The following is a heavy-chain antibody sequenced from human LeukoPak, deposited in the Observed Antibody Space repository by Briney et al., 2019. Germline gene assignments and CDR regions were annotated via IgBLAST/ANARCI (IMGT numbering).Heavy chain of an antibody. Sequence: ASVKVSCKSSGYRFTIYGISWVRQAPGQGLEWMGWVSAYNGNRNYAQKLQGRGTMTTDTSTSTAYIELRSVRSDDTAVYYCATFDRYSNSWYYFSWGQGTLVTVSS. CDR3: ATFDRYSNSWYYFS. J-gene: IGHJ4*02. V-gene: IGHV1-18*01. CDR2: VSAYNGNR. CDR1: GYRFTIYG. D-gene: IGHD6-13*01.